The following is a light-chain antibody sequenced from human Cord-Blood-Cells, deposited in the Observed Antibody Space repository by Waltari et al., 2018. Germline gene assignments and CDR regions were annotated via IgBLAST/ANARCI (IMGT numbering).Light chain of an antibody. V-gene: IGLV1-47*01. J-gene: IGLJ1*01. Sequence: QSVLTQPPSASGTPGPRVTISRSGSSSNIGSNYVYWYQQLPGTAPKLLIYGNKQRPSGVPDRFSGSKSGTSASLAISGLRSEDEADYYCAAWDDSLSGYVFGTGTKVTVL. CDR1: SSNIGSNY. CDR2: GNK. CDR3: AAWDDSLSGYV.